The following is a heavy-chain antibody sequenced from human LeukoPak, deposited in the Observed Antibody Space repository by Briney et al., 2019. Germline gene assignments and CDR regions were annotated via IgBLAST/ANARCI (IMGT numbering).Heavy chain of an antibody. CDR2: ISYDGSNK. CDR3: ARCIAVAGTFHSFDY. D-gene: IGHD6-19*01. CDR1: GFTFSSYA. J-gene: IGHJ4*02. V-gene: IGHV3-30-3*01. Sequence: PGRSLRLSCAASGFTFSSYAMHWVRQAPGKGLEWVAVISYDGSNKYYADSVKGRFTISRDNSKNTLYLQMNSLRAEDTAVYYCARCIAVAGTFHSFDYWGQGTLVTVSS.